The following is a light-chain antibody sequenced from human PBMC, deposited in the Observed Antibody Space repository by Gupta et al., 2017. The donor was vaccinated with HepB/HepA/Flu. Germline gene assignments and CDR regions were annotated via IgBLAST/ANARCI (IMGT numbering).Light chain of an antibody. CDR2: HVT. Sequence: QSALIQPRQVSGSPGPSLTTSSTGTSRDVGRYNYVSWYQQHPGKAPRLMAYHVTVRPSGFPDRFSGSKSGNTASLTISGLQPQDEADYYCCSFAGSHTYVFGGGTKLTVL. CDR3: CSFAGSHTYV. CDR1: SRDVGRYNY. V-gene: IGLV2-11*01. J-gene: IGLJ2*01.